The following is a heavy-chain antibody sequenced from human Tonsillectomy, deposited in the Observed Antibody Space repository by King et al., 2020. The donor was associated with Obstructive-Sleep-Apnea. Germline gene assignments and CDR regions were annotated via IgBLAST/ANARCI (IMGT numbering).Heavy chain of an antibody. D-gene: IGHD3-10*01. V-gene: IGHV4-59*01. J-gene: IGHJ5*02. CDR3: VREYGFGDGDWFDP. Sequence: QLQLQESGPGLVKPSETLSLTCTVSGGSIDSYYWSWIRQTPGKGLEWIGYIYYTGSTSYNPSLKSRVTISVDTSMNQFSLNLSSVTAADTAVYYCVREYGFGDGDWFDPWGQGTLVTVSS. CDR1: GGSIDSYY. CDR2: IYYTGST.